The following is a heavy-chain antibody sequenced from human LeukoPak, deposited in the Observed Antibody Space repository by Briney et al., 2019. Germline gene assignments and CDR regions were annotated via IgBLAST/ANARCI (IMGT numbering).Heavy chain of an antibody. D-gene: IGHD3-16*01. Sequence: PSETLSLTCTVSGGSISSYYWSWIRQPPGKGLEWIGYIYYSGSTNYNPSLKSRVTISVDTSKNQFSLKLSSVTAADTAVYYCARVRNDYVWAPDDWGQGTLVTVSS. V-gene: IGHV4-59*01. J-gene: IGHJ4*02. CDR3: ARVRNDYVWAPDD. CDR2: IYYSGST. CDR1: GGSISSYY.